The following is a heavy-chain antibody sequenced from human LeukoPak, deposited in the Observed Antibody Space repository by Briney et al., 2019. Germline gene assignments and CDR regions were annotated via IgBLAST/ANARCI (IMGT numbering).Heavy chain of an antibody. V-gene: IGHV4-61*01. CDR2: IYYSGST. CDR3: ARGVPADYCYGMDV. J-gene: IGHJ6*04. CDR1: GGSFSSGSYY. Sequence: PSETLSLTCTVSGGSFSSGSYYWSWHRQPPGTGLEWIGYIYYSGSTNYNPSLKSRVTISVDTSKNQFSLKLSSVSAADTGVYYCARGVPADYCYGMDVWGKGATVTVSS.